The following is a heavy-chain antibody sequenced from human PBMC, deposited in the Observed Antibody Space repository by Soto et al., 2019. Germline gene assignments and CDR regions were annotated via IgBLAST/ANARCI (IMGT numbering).Heavy chain of an antibody. J-gene: IGHJ4*02. CDR2: IKQDGSEK. Sequence: EVQLVESGGGLVQPGGSLRLSCAASGFTFSSYWMSWVRQAPGKGLEWVANIKQDGSEKYYVDSVKGRFTISRDNAKNSLYLQMSSLRAEDTAVYYCASRDYDFWSGRFDYWGQGTLVTVSS. D-gene: IGHD3-3*01. CDR3: ASRDYDFWSGRFDY. V-gene: IGHV3-7*01. CDR1: GFTFSSYW.